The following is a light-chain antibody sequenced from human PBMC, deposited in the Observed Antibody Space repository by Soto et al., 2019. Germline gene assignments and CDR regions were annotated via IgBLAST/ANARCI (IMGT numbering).Light chain of an antibody. CDR3: QQYGTLPIT. V-gene: IGKV3-20*01. CDR1: QSVSSSH. CDR2: GAS. Sequence: ESVLTQSPGTLSLSPGERATLSCRASQSVSSSHLAWYQQKPGQAPRLFIYGASSRATGIPDRFSGSGSGTDFTLTIGRLEPEDFAVYYCQQYGTLPITFGQGTQLEIK. J-gene: IGKJ5*01.